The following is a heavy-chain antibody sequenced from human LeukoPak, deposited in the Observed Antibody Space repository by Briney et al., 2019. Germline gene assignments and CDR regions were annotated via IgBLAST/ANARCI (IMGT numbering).Heavy chain of an antibody. CDR2: ISSSSSYI. Sequence: GGSLRLSCAASGFTFSSYSMTWVRQAPGKGLEWVSSISSSSSYIYYADSVKGRFTISRDNAKNSLYLQMNSLRAEDTAVYYCARDFWGQYQLLEPDAFDIWGQGTMVTVSS. CDR1: GFTFSSYS. CDR3: ARDFWGQYQLLEPDAFDI. V-gene: IGHV3-21*01. D-gene: IGHD2-2*01. J-gene: IGHJ3*02.